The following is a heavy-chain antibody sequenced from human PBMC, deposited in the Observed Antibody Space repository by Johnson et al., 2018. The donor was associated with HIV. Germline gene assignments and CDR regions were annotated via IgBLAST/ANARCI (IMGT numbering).Heavy chain of an antibody. V-gene: IGHV3-30-3*01. CDR2: ISSDGNNK. J-gene: IGHJ3*02. CDR3: ARGFCSNGVCSSLLGFDAFDI. CDR1: GFTFSTYA. D-gene: IGHD2-8*01. Sequence: VQLVESGGGVVQPGGSLRLSCAASGFTFSTYALHWVRQAPGKGLEWAVVISSDGNNKSYADSVTCRFTISSDKSKNMVYLQMNSLRAEDTAVYFCARGFCSNGVCSSLLGFDAFDIWGQGTTVTVSS.